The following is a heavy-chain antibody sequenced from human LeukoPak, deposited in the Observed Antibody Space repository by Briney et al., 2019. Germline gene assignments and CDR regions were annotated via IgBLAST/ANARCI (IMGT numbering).Heavy chain of an antibody. CDR1: GFTLSSYM. J-gene: IGHJ4*02. CDR3: ARSLTTLTYEGY. Sequence: GGSLRLSCAASGFTLSSYMMNWVRQAPGKGLEWVSSINSGSTYTYYTESVKGRFTVSRDNAKNSLFLQMNSLRAEDTAIYYCARSLTTLTYEGYWGQGTLVTVSS. D-gene: IGHD1-1*01. CDR2: INSGSTYT. V-gene: IGHV3-21*01.